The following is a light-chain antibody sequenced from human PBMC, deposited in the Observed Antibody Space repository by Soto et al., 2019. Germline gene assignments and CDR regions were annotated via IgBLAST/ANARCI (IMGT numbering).Light chain of an antibody. Sequence: QSALTQPPSVSGAPGQRVTMSCTGRSSNIGAGYDVHWYQQLPGTAPKLLIYANSNRPSGVPDRFSASKSGTSASLAITGLQAEDEADYYCQSYDSSRSGFVVFGTGTKLTVL. J-gene: IGLJ1*01. CDR2: ANS. CDR1: SSNIGAGYD. V-gene: IGLV1-40*01. CDR3: QSYDSSRSGFVV.